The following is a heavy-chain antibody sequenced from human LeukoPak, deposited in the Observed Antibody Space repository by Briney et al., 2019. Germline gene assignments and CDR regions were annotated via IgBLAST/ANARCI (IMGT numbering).Heavy chain of an antibody. V-gene: IGHV3-74*01. CDR1: GFTFSSYW. CDR3: ARDRLRSGSYGPIDY. Sequence: GGSLRLSCAASGFTFSSYWMHWVRQAPGKGLVWVSRINTDGSSTSYADSVKGRFTISRDNAKNSLYLQMNSLRAEDTALYYCARDRLRSGSYGPIDYWGQGTLVTVSS. J-gene: IGHJ4*02. CDR2: INTDGSST. D-gene: IGHD1-26*01.